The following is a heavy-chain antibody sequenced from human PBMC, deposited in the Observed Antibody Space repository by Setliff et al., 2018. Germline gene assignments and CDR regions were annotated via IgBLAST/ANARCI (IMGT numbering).Heavy chain of an antibody. D-gene: IGHD5-12*01. CDR2: ISHSANK. V-gene: IGHV4-39*02. J-gene: IGHJ4*02. Sequence: PSETLSLTCTVSGGSISDNNYYWGWIRQSPGKELEWIGDISHSANKYYNPSFRTGVTISVDMSKNQFFLNLDSVTAADTALYYGARESRVGYSGYDCAFDYWGQGMLVTVSS. CDR1: GGSISDNNYY. CDR3: ARESRVGYSGYDCAFDY.